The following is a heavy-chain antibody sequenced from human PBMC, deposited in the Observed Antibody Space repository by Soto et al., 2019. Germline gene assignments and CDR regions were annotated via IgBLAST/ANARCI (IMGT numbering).Heavy chain of an antibody. J-gene: IGHJ3*02. Sequence: SETLSLTCTVSGGSISSSSYYWGWIRQPPGKGLEWIGSIYYSGSTYYNPSLKSRVTISVDTSKNQFSLKLSSVTAADTAVYYCASRPKPSIAARQGGDDAFDIWGQGTMVTVSS. V-gene: IGHV4-39*01. CDR2: IYYSGST. D-gene: IGHD6-6*01. CDR3: ASRPKPSIAARQGGDDAFDI. CDR1: GGSISSSSYY.